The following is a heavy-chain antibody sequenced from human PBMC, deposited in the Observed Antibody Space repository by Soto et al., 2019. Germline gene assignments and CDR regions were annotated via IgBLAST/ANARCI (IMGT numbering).Heavy chain of an antibody. CDR1: GFTFSNYA. CDR3: AKDQGSSWYEIDY. D-gene: IGHD6-13*01. Sequence: EVQLLESGGGLVQPGGSLRLSCAASGFTFSNYAVTWVRQAPGNGLECVSTFSGSGGRTYYADSGKGRFTISRDNSKNTLYLQMNRLRAEDTAVYYCAKDQGSSWYEIDYWVQGTLVTVSS. CDR2: FSGSGGRT. V-gene: IGHV3-23*01. J-gene: IGHJ4*02.